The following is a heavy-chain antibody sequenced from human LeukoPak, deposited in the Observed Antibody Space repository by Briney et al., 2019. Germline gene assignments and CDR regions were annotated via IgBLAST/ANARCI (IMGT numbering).Heavy chain of an antibody. V-gene: IGHV4-31*03. CDR2: IHHSGAT. J-gene: IGHJ4*02. D-gene: IGHD3-3*01. Sequence: PSETLSLTCTVSGASISSGNFHWSWLRQHPGTGLEWIGYIHHSGATYYNPPLKRRFTISVDTSKNQFSLKLSSVTAADTAVYFCARYDFTFDYWGQGTLVTVSS. CDR3: ARYDFTFDY. CDR1: GASISSGNFH.